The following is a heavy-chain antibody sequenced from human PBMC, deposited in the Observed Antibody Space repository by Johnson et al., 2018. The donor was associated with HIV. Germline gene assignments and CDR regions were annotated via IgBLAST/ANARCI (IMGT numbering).Heavy chain of an antibody. Sequence: VQLVESGGGLVQPGRSLRLSCAASGFTFDDYAMHWVRQAPGKGLEWVSAISGSGGSTYYADSVKGRFTISRDNSRNTLYLEMNSLRAEDTAVYYCARGSRYTYDNDDVYLLQAFDYWGQGTMVTVSS. CDR2: ISGSGGST. CDR3: ARGSRYTYDNDDVYLLQAFDY. J-gene: IGHJ3*01. CDR1: GFTFDDYA. D-gene: IGHD3-16*01. V-gene: IGHV3-23*04.